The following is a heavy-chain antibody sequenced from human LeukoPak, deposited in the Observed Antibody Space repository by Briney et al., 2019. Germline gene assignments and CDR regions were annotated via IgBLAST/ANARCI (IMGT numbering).Heavy chain of an antibody. J-gene: IGHJ4*02. Sequence: ASVKVSCQASGYTFTGYYMHWVRPAPGQGLEWMGWINPNSGGTNYAQKFQGRVTMTRDTSISTAYMELSRLRSDDTAVYYCARSVAAAGTSGRENDYWGQGTLVTVSS. D-gene: IGHD6-13*01. CDR1: GYTFTGYY. CDR2: INPNSGGT. V-gene: IGHV1-2*02. CDR3: ARSVAAAGTSGRENDY.